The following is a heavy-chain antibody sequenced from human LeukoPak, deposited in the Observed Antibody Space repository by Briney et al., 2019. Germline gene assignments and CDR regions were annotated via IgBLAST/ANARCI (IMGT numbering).Heavy chain of an antibody. CDR2: IKQDGSEK. J-gene: IGHJ6*02. CDR1: GFTFSSYW. D-gene: IGHD1-1*01. Sequence: GGSLRLSCAASGFTFSSYWMNWVRQAPGKGLEWVANIKQDGSEKYYVDSVKGRFTISRDNAKNSLYLQMNSLRAEDTAVYYCARRGSSNNWYSNGMDVWGQGTTVTVSS. CDR3: ARRGSSNNWYSNGMDV. V-gene: IGHV3-7*01.